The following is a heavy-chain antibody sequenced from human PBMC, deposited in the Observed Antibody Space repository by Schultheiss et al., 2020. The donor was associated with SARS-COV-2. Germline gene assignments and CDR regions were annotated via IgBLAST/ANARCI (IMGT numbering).Heavy chain of an antibody. D-gene: IGHD3-9*01. CDR1: GFTFSNYA. J-gene: IGHJ6*02. CDR3: ARASFTPSAYFDWSRGGMDV. CDR2: ISSQGGST. Sequence: GGSLRLSCAASGFTFSNYAMHWVRQAPGKGLEYISGISSQGGSTYYVDSVKGRFTISRDNSKNTLYLQMNRLRAEDTAVYYCARASFTPSAYFDWSRGGMDVWGQGTTVTVSS. V-gene: IGHV3-64*04.